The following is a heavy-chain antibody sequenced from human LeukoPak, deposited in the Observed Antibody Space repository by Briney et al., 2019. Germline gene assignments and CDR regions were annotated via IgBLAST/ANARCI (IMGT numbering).Heavy chain of an antibody. CDR2: MSYSGST. J-gene: IGHJ3*02. CDR1: GGSISSGDYY. D-gene: IGHD6-19*01. Sequence: SETLSLTCTVSGGSISSGDYYWSWIRQPPGKGLEWIGSMSYSGSTYYSPSLKSRVTISVDTSKNQFSLKLNSVTAADTAVYYCGRPAPAVAGWGRAFDIWGQGTVVTVSS. V-gene: IGHV4-39*01. CDR3: GRPAPAVAGWGRAFDI.